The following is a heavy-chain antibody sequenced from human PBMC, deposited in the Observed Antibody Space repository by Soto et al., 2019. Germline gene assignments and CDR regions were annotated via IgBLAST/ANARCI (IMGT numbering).Heavy chain of an antibody. CDR2: IYNDGHTK. CDR3: KTWQGSLNYDN. V-gene: IGHV3-30*12. Sequence: PGGSLRLSCAASGFIFSNFGLHWVRQAPGKGLEWVAAIYNDGHTKEDADSVKDRFTVSRDNSKNILYLQMDSLRAEDTAIYYCKTWQGSLNYDNWGQGTLVTVSS. J-gene: IGHJ4*02. CDR1: GFIFSNFG. D-gene: IGHD2-15*01.